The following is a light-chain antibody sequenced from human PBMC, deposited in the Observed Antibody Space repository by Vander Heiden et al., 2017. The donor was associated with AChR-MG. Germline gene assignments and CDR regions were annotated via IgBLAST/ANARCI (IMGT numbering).Light chain of an antibody. CDR2: GAS. V-gene: IGKV3-15*01. J-gene: IGKJ4*01. CDR3: LQDDHWPLT. Sequence: EIVMTQSPATLSVFPGERATLSCRASQSVSSKLAWYQQKPGQAPRLLIDGASTRATGIPARFSGSASGTEFTLTISSLQSEDFAVYYCLQDDHWPLTFGGGTKVEIK. CDR1: QSVSSK.